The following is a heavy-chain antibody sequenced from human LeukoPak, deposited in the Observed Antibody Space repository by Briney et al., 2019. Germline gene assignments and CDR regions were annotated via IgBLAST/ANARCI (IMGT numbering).Heavy chain of an antibody. CDR2: ISSSSSYI. CDR3: ARDRIVGTSNGMDV. CDR1: GFTFSSYS. Sequence: GGSLRLSCAASGFTFSSYSMTWVRQAPGKGLEWVSSISSSSSYIYYADSVKGRFTISRDNAKNSLYLQMNSLRAEDTAVYYCARDRIVGTSNGMDVWGQGTTVTVSS. V-gene: IGHV3-21*01. J-gene: IGHJ6*02. D-gene: IGHD1-26*01.